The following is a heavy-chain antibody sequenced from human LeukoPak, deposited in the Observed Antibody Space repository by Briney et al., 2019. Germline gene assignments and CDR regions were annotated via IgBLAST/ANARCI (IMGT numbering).Heavy chain of an antibody. J-gene: IGHJ5*02. Sequence: SETLSLTCTVSGVSISSSNSYWGWIRQPPGKGLEWIGSIYYSGNTYYNASLKSQVSISIDTSKNQFSLKLSSVTAADTAVYYCARAKGGSTVVPYNWFDPWGQGTLVTVSS. D-gene: IGHD4-23*01. V-gene: IGHV4-39*01. CDR1: GVSISSSNSY. CDR2: IYYSGNT. CDR3: ARAKGGSTVVPYNWFDP.